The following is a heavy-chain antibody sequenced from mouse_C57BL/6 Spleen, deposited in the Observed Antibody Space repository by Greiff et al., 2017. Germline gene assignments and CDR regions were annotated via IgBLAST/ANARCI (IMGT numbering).Heavy chain of an antibody. V-gene: IGHV5-4*01. D-gene: IGHD1-1*01. J-gene: IGHJ2*01. CDR1: GFTFSSYA. CDR2: ISDGGSYT. CDR3: ARDPYYDGSSYYFDY. Sequence: EVKLVESGGGLVKPGGSLKLSCAASGFTFSSYAMSWVRPTPEKRLEWVATISDGGSYTYYPDNVKGRFTISRDNAKNNLYLQMSHLKSDDTAMYYCARDPYYDGSSYYFDYGGQGTTLTVSS.